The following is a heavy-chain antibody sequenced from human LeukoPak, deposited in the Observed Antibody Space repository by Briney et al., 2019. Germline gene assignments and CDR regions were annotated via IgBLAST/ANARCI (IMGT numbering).Heavy chain of an antibody. Sequence: PGGSLRLSCEASGFLFKSNGMHWVRQAPGKGLEWVAFTRSDGNVTKYLDSVKGRFTISRDNSENTLYLQVTNLRPDDTAVYFCAKDHGFWSGYLFWGQGTLVTVSS. J-gene: IGHJ4*02. CDR2: TRSDGNVT. CDR3: AKDHGFWSGYLF. D-gene: IGHD3-3*01. CDR1: GFLFKSNG. V-gene: IGHV3-30*02.